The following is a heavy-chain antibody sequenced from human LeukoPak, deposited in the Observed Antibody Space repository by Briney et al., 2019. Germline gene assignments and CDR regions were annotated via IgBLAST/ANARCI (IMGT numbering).Heavy chain of an antibody. D-gene: IGHD6-13*01. CDR3: ARNKGVDSSSWYEWFDP. Sequence: PSQTLSLTCTVSGGSISSGGYYWSWIRQHPGKGLEWIGYIYYSGSTYYNPSLKSRVTISVDTSKNQFSLKLSSVTAADTAVYYCARNKGVDSSSWYEWFDPWGQGTLVTVSS. CDR1: GGSISSGGYY. CDR2: IYYSGST. V-gene: IGHV4-31*03. J-gene: IGHJ5*02.